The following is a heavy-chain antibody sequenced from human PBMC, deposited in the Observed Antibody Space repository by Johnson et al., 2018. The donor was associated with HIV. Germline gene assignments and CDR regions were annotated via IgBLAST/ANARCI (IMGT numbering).Heavy chain of an antibody. D-gene: IGHD3-10*01. V-gene: IGHV3-66*01. Sequence: VQLVESGGGLVQPGGSLRLSCAASGFTVSSNYMNWVRQAPGKGLEWVSIIYSGGSTYYADSVKGRFTISRDSSKNTVYLQMNNLRAEDTAVYNCARGVRGVIIAVSKAAFDIWGQGTMVTVSA. CDR1: GFTVSSNY. CDR3: ARGVRGVIIAVSKAAFDI. CDR2: IYSGGST. J-gene: IGHJ3*02.